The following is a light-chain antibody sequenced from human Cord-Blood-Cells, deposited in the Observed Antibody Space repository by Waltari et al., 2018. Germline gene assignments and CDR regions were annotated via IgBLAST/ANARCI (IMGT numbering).Light chain of an antibody. CDR2: DVS. CDR3: SSYTSSSTYV. CDR1: SSDVGGYNY. Sequence: QSALTQPASVSGSPGQSITISCTGTSSDVGGYNYVSWYQQHPGKAPKLMLYDVSNPPSGVSHRFSGSKSGNTASLTISGLQAEDEADYYFSSYTSSSTYVFGTGTKVTVL. J-gene: IGLJ1*01. V-gene: IGLV2-14*01.